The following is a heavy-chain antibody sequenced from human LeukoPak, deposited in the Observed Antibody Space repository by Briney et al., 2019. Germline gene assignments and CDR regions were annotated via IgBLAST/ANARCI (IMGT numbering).Heavy chain of an antibody. Sequence: LRLSCAASGFTFSSYEMNWVRQAPGRGLEWIGEINHSGSTNYNPSLKSRVTISVDTSKNRFSLKLSSVTAADTAVYYCARGRGYCSSTSCSPFDYWGQGTLVTVSS. CDR1: GFTFSSYE. V-gene: IGHV4-34*01. CDR3: ARGRGYCSSTSCSPFDY. J-gene: IGHJ4*02. D-gene: IGHD2-2*01. CDR2: INHSGST.